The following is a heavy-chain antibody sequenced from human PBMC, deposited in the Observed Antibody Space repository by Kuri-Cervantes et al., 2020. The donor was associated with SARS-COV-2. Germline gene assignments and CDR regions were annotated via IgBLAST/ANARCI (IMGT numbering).Heavy chain of an antibody. Sequence: SLKISCAASRIRFSSYDMAWVRQAPGKVLEWVSGISGSGGTTYYADSVKGRFTISRDNSKNTLYVQVNSVRAEDTGVYYWAKYTRLWTPGGHNWFDPWGQGTLVTVSS. V-gene: IGHV3-23*01. CDR3: AKYTRLWTPGGHNWFDP. J-gene: IGHJ5*02. CDR2: ISGSGGTT. CDR1: RIRFSSYD. D-gene: IGHD3/OR15-3a*01.